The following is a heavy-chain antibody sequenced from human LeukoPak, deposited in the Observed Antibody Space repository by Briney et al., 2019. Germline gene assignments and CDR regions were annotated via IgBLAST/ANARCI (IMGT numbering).Heavy chain of an antibody. CDR1: GCSISSGSYY. Sequence: PSQTLSLTCPVSGCSISSGSYYWSWIRQPAGKGLEWIGRIYTSGSTNYNPSLKSRVTISVDTSKNQFSLKLSSVTAADTAVYYCARDAVGRWRFDPWGQGTLVTVSS. D-gene: IGHD5-24*01. CDR2: IYTSGST. J-gene: IGHJ5*02. V-gene: IGHV4-61*02. CDR3: ARDAVGRWRFDP.